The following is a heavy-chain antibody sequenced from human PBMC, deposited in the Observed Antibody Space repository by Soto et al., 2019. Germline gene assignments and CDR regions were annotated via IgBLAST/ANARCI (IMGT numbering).Heavy chain of an antibody. V-gene: IGHV3-23*01. Sequence: GGSLRLSCAASGFTFSSYAMSWVRQAPGKGLEWVSAISGSGGSTYYADSVKGWFTISRDNSKNTLYLQMNSLRAEDTAVYYCAKERGYYDSSAYSDWGQGTLVTVSS. D-gene: IGHD3-22*01. CDR1: GFTFSSYA. CDR2: ISGSGGST. CDR3: AKERGYYDSSAYSD. J-gene: IGHJ4*02.